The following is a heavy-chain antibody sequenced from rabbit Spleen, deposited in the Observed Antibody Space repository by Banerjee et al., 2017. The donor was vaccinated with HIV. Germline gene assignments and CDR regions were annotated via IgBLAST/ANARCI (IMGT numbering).Heavy chain of an antibody. J-gene: IGHJ4*01. CDR3: ARDLTGVIGWNFGW. CDR2: IYTGNGHV. V-gene: IGHV1S40*01. D-gene: IGHD1-1*01. Sequence: QSLEESGGDLVKPGASLTLTCTASGFSFSRNYDMCWVRQAPGKGLEWIGCIYTGNGHVHDASWAKGRFTISITSSTTVTLQMTGLTVADTATYFCARDLTGVIGWNFGWWGPGTLVTVS. CDR1: GFSFSRNYD.